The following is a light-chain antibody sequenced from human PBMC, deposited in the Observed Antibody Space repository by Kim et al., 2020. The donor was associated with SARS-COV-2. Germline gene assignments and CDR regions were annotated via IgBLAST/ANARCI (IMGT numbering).Light chain of an antibody. CDR2: LNSDGSH. CDR1: SGHSSYA. CDR3: QTWGTGIV. Sequence: QLVLTQSPSASASLGASVKLTCTLSSGHSSYAIAWHQQQPEKGPRYLMKLNSDGSHSKGDGIPDRFSGSSSGAERYLTISSLQSEDEADYYCQTWGTGIVCGTGTKVTVL. J-gene: IGLJ1*01. V-gene: IGLV4-69*01.